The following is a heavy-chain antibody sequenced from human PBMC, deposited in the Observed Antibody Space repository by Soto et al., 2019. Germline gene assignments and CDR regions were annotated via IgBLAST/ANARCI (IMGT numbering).Heavy chain of an antibody. V-gene: IGHV4-39*01. D-gene: IGHD3-10*01. CDR2: IDYTGTT. CDR3: ARGVGLRHEAGSGTCATIDC. J-gene: IGHJ4*02. CDR1: GGSISSVSFY. Sequence: QLQLQESGPGLVTPSETLSLTCDVSGGSISSVSFYWGWIRQPPGKGLEGIGNIDYTGTTYYNPYLPRRVTMSIHTSMYQFSPHLTSVTFADTAVYNWARGVGLRHEAGSGTCATIDCWGQGTLVTVSS.